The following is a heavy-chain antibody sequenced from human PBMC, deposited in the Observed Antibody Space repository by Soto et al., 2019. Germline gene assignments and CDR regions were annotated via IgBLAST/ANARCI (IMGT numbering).Heavy chain of an antibody. J-gene: IGHJ3*02. Sequence: ASLKVSCKASGYTFTSYAMHWVRQAPGQRLEWMGWINAANGNTKYSQKFQGRVTISRDTSASTAYMELSSLRSEDTAVYYCARESNRILTGYYHHDAFDIWGQGTMVTVSS. CDR1: GYTFTSYA. CDR2: INAANGNT. V-gene: IGHV1-3*01. CDR3: ARESNRILTGYYHHDAFDI. D-gene: IGHD3-9*01.